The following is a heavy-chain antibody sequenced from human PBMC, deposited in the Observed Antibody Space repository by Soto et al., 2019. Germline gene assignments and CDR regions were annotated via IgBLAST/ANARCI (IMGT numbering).Heavy chain of an antibody. CDR1: GFTFSSYG. CDR3: ARDPEGFGELWPDY. J-gene: IGHJ4*02. D-gene: IGHD3-10*01. CDR2: IWYDGSNK. V-gene: IGHV3-33*01. Sequence: QVQLVESGGGVVQPGRSLRLSCAASGFTFSSYGMHWVRQAPGKGLEWVAVIWYDGSNKYYADSVKGRFTISRDNSKNTLYLHMNSLRAEDTAVYYCARDPEGFGELWPDYWGQGTLVTVSS.